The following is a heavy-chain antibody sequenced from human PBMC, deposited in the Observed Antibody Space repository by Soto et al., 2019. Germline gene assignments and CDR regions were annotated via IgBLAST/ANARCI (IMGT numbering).Heavy chain of an antibody. Sequence: QVQLQESGPGLVKPSGTLSLTCAVSGASISTTNWWTWVRRPPGKGLEWIGEIYHSGSTNYNPSLKSRVTISVDKSKNQFSLKLDSVTAADMAVYYCARGGSSDWLRLFHQWGQGTLVTVSS. J-gene: IGHJ1*01. CDR2: IYHSGST. CDR3: ARGGSSDWLRLFHQ. CDR1: GASISTTNW. V-gene: IGHV4-4*02. D-gene: IGHD6-25*01.